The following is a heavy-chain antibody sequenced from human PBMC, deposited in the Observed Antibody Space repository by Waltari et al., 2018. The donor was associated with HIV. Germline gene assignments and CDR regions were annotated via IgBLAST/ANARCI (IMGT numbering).Heavy chain of an antibody. CDR1: GFTFNRYW. Sequence: EVQLVESGGGLVQPGGSLRLSCAASGFTFNRYWMHWVRQAPGKGLMWVSRINGDGRTTNYADSVKGRFTISRDNAKNTLYLQMNSLRAEDTAMYYCARVVYRGDKYCMDVWGQGTTVTVSS. J-gene: IGHJ6*02. CDR3: ARVVYRGDKYCMDV. D-gene: IGHD2-21*01. CDR2: INGDGRTT. V-gene: IGHV3-74*01.